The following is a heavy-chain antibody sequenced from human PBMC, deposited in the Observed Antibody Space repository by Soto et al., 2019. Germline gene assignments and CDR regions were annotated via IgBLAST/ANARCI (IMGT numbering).Heavy chain of an antibody. Sequence: GGSLRLSCAASGFTFRSYAMNWVRQAPGKGLEWVSVISGSGGSTYYADSVKGRFTISRDNSKNTLSLQMNSLRAEDTAVYYCARRGPGTYFDYWGQGTLVTVSS. D-gene: IGHD6-13*01. V-gene: IGHV3-23*01. CDR3: ARRGPGTYFDY. CDR2: ISGSGGST. J-gene: IGHJ4*02. CDR1: GFTFRSYA.